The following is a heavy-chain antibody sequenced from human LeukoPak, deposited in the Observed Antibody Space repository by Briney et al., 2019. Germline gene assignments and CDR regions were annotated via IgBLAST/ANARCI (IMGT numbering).Heavy chain of an antibody. CDR1: GGSISSGGYY. Sequence: PSQTLSLTCTVSGGSISSGGYYWSWIRQHPGKGLEWIGYIYYSGSTYYNPSLKSRVTISVDTSKNQFSLKLSSVTAADTAVYYCARGFGYYGSGSYYKGEYNWFDPWGQGTLVTVSS. CDR3: ARGFGYYGSGSYYKGEYNWFDP. J-gene: IGHJ5*02. D-gene: IGHD3-10*01. CDR2: IYYSGST. V-gene: IGHV4-31*03.